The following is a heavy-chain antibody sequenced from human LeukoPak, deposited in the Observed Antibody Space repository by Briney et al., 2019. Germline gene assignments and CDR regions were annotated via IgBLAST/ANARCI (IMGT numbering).Heavy chain of an antibody. D-gene: IGHD6-19*01. J-gene: IGHJ5*02. V-gene: IGHV4-59*01. CDR2: IYYSGST. Sequence: SSETLSLTCTVSGGSISSYYWSWIRQPPGKGLEWIGYIYYSGSTNYNPSLKSRVTISVDTSKNQFSLKLSSVTAADTAVYYCARDLSSGWYRWFDPWGQGTLVTVSS. CDR3: ARDLSSGWYRWFDP. CDR1: GGSISSYY.